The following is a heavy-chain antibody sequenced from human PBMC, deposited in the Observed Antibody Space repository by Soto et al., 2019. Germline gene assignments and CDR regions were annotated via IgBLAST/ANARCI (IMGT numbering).Heavy chain of an antibody. CDR1: GYTFTGYY. J-gene: IGHJ4*02. V-gene: IGHV1-2*04. Sequence: GASVKVSCKASGYTFTGYYMHWVRQAPGQGLEWMGWINPNSGGTNYAQKFQGWVTMTRDTSISTAYMELSRLRSDDTAVYYCAREGSSYSGYDSALDYWGQGTLVTVSS. CDR2: INPNSGGT. CDR3: AREGSSYSGYDSALDY. D-gene: IGHD5-12*01.